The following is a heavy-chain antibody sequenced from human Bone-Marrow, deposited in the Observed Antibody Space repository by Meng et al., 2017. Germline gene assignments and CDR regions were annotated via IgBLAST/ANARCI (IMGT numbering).Heavy chain of an antibody. CDR3: AREIGGTTPDY. Sequence: VELVEFGGGLVQPVGYLRLSCAASGFSFSSYLMHWVRQAPGKGLEWLAAISNDGSNTDYADSVKGRFTISRDNSKDTVFLQMNSLRIEDTAVYYCAREIGGTTPDYWGQGTLVTVSS. V-gene: IGHV3-30*01. D-gene: IGHD1-1*01. CDR1: GFSFSSYL. CDR2: ISNDGSNT. J-gene: IGHJ4*02.